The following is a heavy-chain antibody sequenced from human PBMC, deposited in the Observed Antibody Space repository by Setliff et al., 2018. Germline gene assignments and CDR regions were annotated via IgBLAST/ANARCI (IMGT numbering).Heavy chain of an antibody. J-gene: IGHJ6*02. CDR1: GGSIRSYY. Sequence: SETLSLTCTVSGGSIRSYYWSWIRQPPGKGLDWIEYIYYSGSTNYNPSLKSRVTISVDTYKNQFSLKLRSVTAADTAVYYCARDEGSSYLYGMDVWGQGTTVTVSS. CDR3: ARDEGSSYLYGMDV. CDR2: IYYSGST. V-gene: IGHV4-59*01. D-gene: IGHD6-13*01.